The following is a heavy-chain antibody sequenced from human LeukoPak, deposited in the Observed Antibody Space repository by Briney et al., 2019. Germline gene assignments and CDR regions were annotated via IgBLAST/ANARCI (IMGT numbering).Heavy chain of an antibody. V-gene: IGHV3-9*01. CDR2: ISWNSGSI. Sequence: PAGRSLRLSCAASGFTFDDYAMHWVRQAPGKGLEWVSGISWNSGSIGYADSVKGRFTISRDNAKNSPYLQMNSLRAEDTALYYCAKQSGIKQWLANFDYWGQGTLVTVSS. J-gene: IGHJ4*02. D-gene: IGHD6-19*01. CDR3: AKQSGIKQWLANFDY. CDR1: GFTFDDYA.